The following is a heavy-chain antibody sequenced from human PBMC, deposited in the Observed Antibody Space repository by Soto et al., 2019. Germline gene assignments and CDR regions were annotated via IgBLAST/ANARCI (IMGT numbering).Heavy chain of an antibody. Sequence: SETLSLTCVVYGKSFSGYSWNWIRQSPGKGLEWIGGIDDSGTARYSPSLKTRVTISIDTSKREISLSLTSVTAADTAVYYCARQPVADYWGQGTLVTVSS. V-gene: IGHV4-34*01. CDR2: IDDSGTA. CDR3: ARQPVADY. CDR1: GKSFSGYS. D-gene: IGHD6-19*01. J-gene: IGHJ4*02.